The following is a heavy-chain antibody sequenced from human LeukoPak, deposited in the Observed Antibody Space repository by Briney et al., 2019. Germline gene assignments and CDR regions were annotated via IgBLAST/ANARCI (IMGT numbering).Heavy chain of an antibody. D-gene: IGHD1-26*01. J-gene: IGHJ5*01. CDR2: IKGDGSHT. V-gene: IGHV3-74*01. CDR3: VRDWDHFDFDS. Sequence: GGSLRLSRAASGFTFSSYSMNWIRQAPGKGLVWVSRIKGDGSHTIYADSVKGRFTISRDNAKNTLYLQMKSLRVEDTALYYCVRDWDHFDFDSWGQGTLVTVSS. CDR1: GFTFSSYS.